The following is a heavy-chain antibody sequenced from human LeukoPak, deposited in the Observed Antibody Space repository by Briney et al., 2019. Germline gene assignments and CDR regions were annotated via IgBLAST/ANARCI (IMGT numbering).Heavy chain of an antibody. CDR3: ANPPRDNYDFWSGYHYDY. J-gene: IGHJ4*02. D-gene: IGHD3-3*01. CDR2: IRYDGSNK. Sequence: PGGSLRLSCAASGFTFSIYGMHWVRQAPGNGLEWVAFIRYDGSNKYYADSVTGRFTISRDNSKNTLYLQMNSLRAEDTAVYYCANPPRDNYDFWSGYHYDYWGQGTLVTVSS. CDR1: GFTFSIYG. V-gene: IGHV3-30*02.